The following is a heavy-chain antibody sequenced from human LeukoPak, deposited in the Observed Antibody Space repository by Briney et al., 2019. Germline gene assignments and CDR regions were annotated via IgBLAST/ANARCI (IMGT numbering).Heavy chain of an antibody. D-gene: IGHD3-22*01. CDR3: ARVGYYDSSGYFPPPLD. CDR1: GGSISSSNW. J-gene: IGHJ4*02. CDR2: IYHSGST. Sequence: SGTLSLTCAVSGGSISSSNWWSWVRQPPGKGLEWIGEIYHSGSTNYNPSLKSRVAISVDTSKNQFSLKLSSVTAADTAVYYCARVGYYDSSGYFPPPLDWGQGTLVTVSS. V-gene: IGHV4-4*02.